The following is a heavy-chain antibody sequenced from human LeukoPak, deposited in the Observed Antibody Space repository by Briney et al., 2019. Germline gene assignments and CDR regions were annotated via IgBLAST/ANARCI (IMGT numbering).Heavy chain of an antibody. D-gene: IGHD6-13*01. CDR3: ARPYSTNAVGEY. Sequence: GESLKICCKGSGYSFTSSWIGCVRQMPGKGLEWMGIIHPGDSDTRYSPSFQGRVGISADKSISTAYLQWSSLKASDTAIYYCARPYSTNAVGEYWGQGTLVTVSS. V-gene: IGHV5-51*01. J-gene: IGHJ4*02. CDR1: GYSFTSSW. CDR2: IHPGDSDT.